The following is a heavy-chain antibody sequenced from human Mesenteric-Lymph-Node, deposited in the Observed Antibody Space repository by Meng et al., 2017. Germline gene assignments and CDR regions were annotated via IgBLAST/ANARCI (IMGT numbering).Heavy chain of an antibody. V-gene: IGHV3-11*04. CDR2: ISSSGSTI. Sequence: GGSLRLSCAASGFTFSDYYMSWIRQAPGKGLEWVSYISSSGSTIYYADSVKGRFTISRDNAKNSLYLQLNSLRVEDTAVYYCVRELLSVTMGRGVVTTYHYYGMDVWGQGTTVTVSS. D-gene: IGHD3-10*01. J-gene: IGHJ6*02. CDR3: VRELLSVTMGRGVVTTYHYYGMDV. CDR1: GFTFSDYY.